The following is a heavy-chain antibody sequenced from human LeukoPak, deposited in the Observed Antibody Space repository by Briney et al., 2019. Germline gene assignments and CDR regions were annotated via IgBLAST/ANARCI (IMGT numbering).Heavy chain of an antibody. Sequence: GGSPRLSCAASGFTFSNCVMSWVRQAPGKGLEWVSAITGSGATTYYADSVKGRFTISRDNSKNTLYLQMNSLRAEDTAVYYCAKDAKYSTSWYYFDYWGQGTLVTVSS. CDR2: ITGSGATT. J-gene: IGHJ4*02. V-gene: IGHV3-23*01. CDR1: GFTFSNCV. CDR3: AKDAKYSTSWYYFDY. D-gene: IGHD6-13*01.